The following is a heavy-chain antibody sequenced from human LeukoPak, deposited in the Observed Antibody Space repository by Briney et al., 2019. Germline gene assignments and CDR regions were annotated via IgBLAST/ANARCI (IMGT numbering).Heavy chain of an antibody. CDR1: GGSISSSSYY. CDR2: IYYSGST. CDR3: ASYYYDSSAYYEPFDY. D-gene: IGHD3-22*01. V-gene: IGHV4-39*01. Sequence: NPSETLSLTCTVSGGSISSSSYYWGWIRQPPGKGLEWTGSIYYSGSTYYNPSLKSRVTISVDTSKNQFSLKLSSVTAADTAVYYSASYYYDSSAYYEPFDYWGQGTLVTVSS. J-gene: IGHJ4*02.